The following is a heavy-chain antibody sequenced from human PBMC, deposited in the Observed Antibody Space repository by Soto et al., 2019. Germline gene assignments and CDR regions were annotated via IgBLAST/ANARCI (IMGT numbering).Heavy chain of an antibody. D-gene: IGHD2-21*02. CDR3: VQSRCGGDCLQAYPSHSYCGLDV. CDR1: GLSLSTTGVG. J-gene: IGHJ6*02. V-gene: IGHV2-5*02. Sequence: QITLKESGPTLVKPTQTLTLTCTFSGLSLSTTGVGVGWIRQPPGKALEWLALIYWDDDKRYSPSLKSRLTITKDTSNTHVVLTMTNMDPVDTATYYCVQSRCGGDCLQAYPSHSYCGLDVWGQGTTVTVSS. CDR2: IYWDDDK.